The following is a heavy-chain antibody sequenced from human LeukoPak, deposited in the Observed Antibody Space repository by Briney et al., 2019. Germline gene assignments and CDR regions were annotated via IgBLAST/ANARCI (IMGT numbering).Heavy chain of an antibody. CDR2: INWNGGST. Sequence: GGSLRLSCAASGFTFSSYEMNWVRQAPGKGLEWVSGINWNGGSTGYADSVKGRFTISRDNAKNSLYLQMNSLRAEDTALYYCARDLGYCSGGSCYDDAFDIWGQGTMVTVSS. V-gene: IGHV3-20*04. CDR1: GFTFSSYE. CDR3: ARDLGYCSGGSCYDDAFDI. D-gene: IGHD2-15*01. J-gene: IGHJ3*02.